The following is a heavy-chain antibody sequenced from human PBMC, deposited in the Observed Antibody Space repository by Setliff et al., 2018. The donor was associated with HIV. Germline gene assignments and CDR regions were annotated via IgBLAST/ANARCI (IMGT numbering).Heavy chain of an antibody. D-gene: IGHD5-18*01. CDR2: IYKSGST. Sequence: SETLSLTCTVSGGSISSHYWSWIRQPPGKGLEWIGYIYKSGSTNYSPSLKSRVTISPGTSKNQFSLKLTSVTAADTAVYYCARLSDTAMASFDSWGQGILVTVSS. CDR3: ARLSDTAMASFDS. V-gene: IGHV4-59*08. CDR1: GGSISSHY. J-gene: IGHJ4*02.